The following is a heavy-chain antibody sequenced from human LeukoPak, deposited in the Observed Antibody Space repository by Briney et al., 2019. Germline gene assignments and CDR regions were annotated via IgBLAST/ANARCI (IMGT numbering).Heavy chain of an antibody. CDR2: MNPNSGNT. J-gene: IGHJ4*02. Sequence: ASVKVSCKASGFTFNAYNIHWVRQAPGQGLEWMGWMNPNSGNTGYAQKFQGRVTITRNTSISTAYMELSSLRSEDTAVYYCARERDVSGFDYWGQGTLVTVSS. D-gene: IGHD3-10*01. CDR3: ARERDVSGFDY. CDR1: GFTFNAYN. V-gene: IGHV1-8*03.